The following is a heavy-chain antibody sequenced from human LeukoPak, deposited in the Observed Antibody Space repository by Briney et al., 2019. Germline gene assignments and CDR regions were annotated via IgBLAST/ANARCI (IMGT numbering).Heavy chain of an antibody. D-gene: IGHD3-22*01. J-gene: IGHJ3*02. V-gene: IGHV4-34*01. CDR2: INHSGST. Sequence: SETLSLTCAVYGGSFSGYYWSWIRQPPGKGLEWIGEINHSGSTNYNPSLKSRVTISVDMSKNQFSLKLSSVTAADTAVYYCARGLRRYYYDSSGTGAFDIWGQGTMVTVSS. CDR1: GGSFSGYY. CDR3: ARGLRRYYYDSSGTGAFDI.